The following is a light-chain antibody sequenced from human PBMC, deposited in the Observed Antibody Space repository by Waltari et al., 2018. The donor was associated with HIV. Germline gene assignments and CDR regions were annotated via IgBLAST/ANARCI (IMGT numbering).Light chain of an antibody. J-gene: IGLJ3*02. V-gene: IGLV2-14*01. CDR2: EVS. CDR1: SDLRHYNS. Sequence: QSALTQPASVSGSPGQSITISCTGTSDLRHYNSVSWYQHPPGKAPKVIIYEVSNRPSGVSSRFSGSISGNTASLTISGLQAEDEADYFCSSYISSASPEFGGGTKVTVL. CDR3: SSYISSASPE.